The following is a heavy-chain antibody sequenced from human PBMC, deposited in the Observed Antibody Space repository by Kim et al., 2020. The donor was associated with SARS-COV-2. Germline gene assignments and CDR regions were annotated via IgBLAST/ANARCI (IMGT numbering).Heavy chain of an antibody. Sequence: GGSLRLSCAASGFTFSSYAMHWVRQAPGKGLEWVAVISYDGSNKYYADSVKGRFTISRDNSKNTLYLQMNSLRAEDTAVYYCARDVQWLVFGGGFDPWGQGTLVTVSS. CDR1: GFTFSSYA. V-gene: IGHV3-30*04. J-gene: IGHJ5*02. D-gene: IGHD6-19*01. CDR3: ARDVQWLVFGGGFDP. CDR2: ISYDGSNK.